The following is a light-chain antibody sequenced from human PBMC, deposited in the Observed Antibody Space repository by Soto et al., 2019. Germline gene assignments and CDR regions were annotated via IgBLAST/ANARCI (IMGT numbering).Light chain of an antibody. CDR3: QQAFSFPFT. CDR1: QDIRDW. J-gene: IGKJ3*01. CDR2: AAS. Sequence: DIQMTQSPSSVSAYVGDRVTITCRASQDIRDWIAWYQQKPGKAPKLLIFAASSLQSGVPSRFSGSGSGTDFSLTISSLQSEDFATYYCQQAFSFPFTFGPGTKVDIK. V-gene: IGKV1-12*01.